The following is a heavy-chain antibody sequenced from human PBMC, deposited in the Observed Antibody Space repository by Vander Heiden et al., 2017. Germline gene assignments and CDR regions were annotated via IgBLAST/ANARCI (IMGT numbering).Heavy chain of an antibody. Sequence: QVQLQESVPGLVTPSATLSLTCTVSGGSVSSGSYYWSWIRQPPGKGLEWIGYIYYSGSTNYNPSLKSRVTISVDTSKNQFSLKLSSVTAADTAVYYCARVAYYDILTGPRAIFDYWGQGTLVTVSS. CDR2: IYYSGST. CDR3: ARVAYYDILTGPRAIFDY. J-gene: IGHJ4*02. V-gene: IGHV4-61*01. CDR1: GGSVSSGSYY. D-gene: IGHD3-9*01.